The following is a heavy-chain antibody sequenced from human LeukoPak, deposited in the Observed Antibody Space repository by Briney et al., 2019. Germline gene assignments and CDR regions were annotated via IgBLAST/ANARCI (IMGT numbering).Heavy chain of an antibody. CDR1: GFTFRSYA. CDR3: AKGPNYFDS. CDR2: ITTSSSYI. Sequence: GGSLRLSCAASGFTFRSYAMNWVRQAPGKGLEWVSSITTSSSYIYYADSVQGRFTISRDNAKNTLYLQMNSLRAEDTAMYFCAKGPNYFDSWGQGTLVTVSS. V-gene: IGHV3-21*01. J-gene: IGHJ4*02.